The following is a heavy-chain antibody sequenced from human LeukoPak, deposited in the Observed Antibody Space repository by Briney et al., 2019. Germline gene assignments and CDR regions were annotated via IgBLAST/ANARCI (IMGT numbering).Heavy chain of an antibody. Sequence: GGSLRLSCAASGFTFSSYAMHWVRQAPGKGLEWVGRIKSKIDGGTTDYAAPVKGRFTISRDDSKNTLYLQMNSLKTEDTAVYYCTTDHQTTVSPYYYYYYMDVWGKGTTVTVSS. CDR3: TTDHQTTVSPYYYYYYMDV. CDR2: IKSKIDGGTT. CDR1: GFTFSSYA. D-gene: IGHD4-11*01. V-gene: IGHV3-15*01. J-gene: IGHJ6*03.